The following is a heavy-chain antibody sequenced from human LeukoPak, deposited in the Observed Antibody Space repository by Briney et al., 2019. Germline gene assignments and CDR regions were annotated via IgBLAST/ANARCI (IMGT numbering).Heavy chain of an antibody. J-gene: IGHJ4*02. CDR1: GGSIRSYY. CDR2: INHSGST. V-gene: IGHV4-34*01. D-gene: IGHD2-15*01. CDR3: ARDTNGDCSGGSCYVYFDY. Sequence: PSETLSLTCTVSGGSIRSYYWSWIRQPPGKGLEWIGEINHSGSTNYNPSLKSRVTISVDTSKNQFSLKLSSVTAADTAVYYCARDTNGDCSGGSCYVYFDYWGQGTLVTVSS.